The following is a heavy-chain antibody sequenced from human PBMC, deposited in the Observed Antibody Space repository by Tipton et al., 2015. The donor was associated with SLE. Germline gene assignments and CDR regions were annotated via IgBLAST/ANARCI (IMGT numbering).Heavy chain of an antibody. CDR3: ARSFQGWKPYAFDI. CDR1: GGSITNHY. CDR2: IHYSGTT. V-gene: IGHV4-59*11. Sequence: LRLSCTVSGGSITNHYWNWIRQPPGKGLEWIGYIHYSGTTHDNPSLKSRVTMSVDMSKNQFSLRLISVTAADTAVYYCARSFQGWKPYAFDIWGRGTMVTVSS. D-gene: IGHD1-1*01. J-gene: IGHJ3*02.